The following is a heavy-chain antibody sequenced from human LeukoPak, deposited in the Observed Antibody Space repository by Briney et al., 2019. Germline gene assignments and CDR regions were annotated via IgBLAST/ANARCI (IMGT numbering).Heavy chain of an antibody. J-gene: IGHJ4*02. CDR2: MNPNSGNT. Sequence: ASVKVSCKASGDTFTSYDINWVRQAPGQGLEWMGWMNPNSGNTGYAQRFQGRVTMTRDTSISTAYMELSSLKLEDTAVYYCARGNPYCSSASCYNYWGQGTLVTVSS. V-gene: IGHV1-8*01. CDR1: GDTFTSYD. D-gene: IGHD2-2*02. CDR3: ARGNPYCSSASCYNY.